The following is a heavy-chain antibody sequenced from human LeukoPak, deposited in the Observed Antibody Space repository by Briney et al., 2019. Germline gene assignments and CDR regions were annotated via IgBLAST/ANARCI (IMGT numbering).Heavy chain of an antibody. CDR1: GGTFSSYA. CDR3: ARGLSPYYYYMDV. V-gene: IGHV1-69*13. CDR2: IVPIFGTA. J-gene: IGHJ6*03. Sequence: SVKVSCKASGGTFSSYAISWVRQAPGQGLEWMGGIVPIFGTANYAQKFQGRVTITADESTSTAYMELSSLRSEDTAVYYCARGLSPYYYYMDVWGKGTTVTISS. D-gene: IGHD2/OR15-2a*01.